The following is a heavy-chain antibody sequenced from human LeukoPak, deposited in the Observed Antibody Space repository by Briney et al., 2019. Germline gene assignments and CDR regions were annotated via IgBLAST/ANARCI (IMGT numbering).Heavy chain of an antibody. V-gene: IGHV1-8*01. Sequence: ASVKVSCKASGYTLTSYDINWVRQATGQGLEWMGWMNPNSGNTGYAQNFQGRVTMTRNTSISTAYMELSSLRSEDTAVYYCARRYSDSGNYYYMDVWGKGTTVTISS. J-gene: IGHJ6*03. D-gene: IGHD3-22*01. CDR1: GYTLTSYD. CDR3: ARRYSDSGNYYYMDV. CDR2: MNPNSGNT.